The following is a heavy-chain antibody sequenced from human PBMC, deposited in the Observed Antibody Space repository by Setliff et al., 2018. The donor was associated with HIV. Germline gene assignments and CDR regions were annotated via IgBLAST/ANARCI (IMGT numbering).Heavy chain of an antibody. Sequence: SETLSLTCAVYGGSFSAYYWSWVRQPPEKGLELIGEINPGGSATYNPSLKSRVTISVDTSKNQLSLKLNTVTAAETAIYYCVLLEVPFIEGIAPPLWGQGSLVTVSS. D-gene: IGHD2-15*01. CDR3: VLLEVPFIEGIAPPL. V-gene: IGHV4-34*01. CDR1: GGSFSAYY. J-gene: IGHJ4*02. CDR2: INPGGSA.